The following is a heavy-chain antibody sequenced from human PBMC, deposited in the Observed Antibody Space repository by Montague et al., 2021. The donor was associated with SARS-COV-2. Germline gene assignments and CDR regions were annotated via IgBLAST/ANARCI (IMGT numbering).Heavy chain of an antibody. CDR1: GASISTGIYY. J-gene: IGHJ4*02. V-gene: IGHV4-61*02. D-gene: IGHD1-26*01. CDR3: ASFGSGTLEFDL. Sequence: TLSLTCTVSGASISTGIYYWSWIRQPAGKGLEWIGRIRTTGHTDYNSSLESRVFMSVDTSTNQLSLSLTSVTAADTAVYFCASFGSGTLEFDLWGQGTLVTVSS. CDR2: IRTTGHT.